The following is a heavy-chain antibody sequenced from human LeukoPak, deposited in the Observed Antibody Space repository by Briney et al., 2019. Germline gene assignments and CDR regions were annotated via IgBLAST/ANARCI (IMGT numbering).Heavy chain of an antibody. D-gene: IGHD1-26*01. V-gene: IGHV3-73*01. CDR2: IDKKDNFYAT. CDR3: TRDSGTYNWLDP. J-gene: IGHJ5*02. CDR1: GFTFSGSA. Sequence: PGGSLRLSCAASGFTFSGSAIHWVRQSSGKGLEWVGHIDKKDNFYATTSAASVTGGFTISRDDSKNTAYLQMNSLKTEDTALYYCTRDSGTYNWLDPWGQGTLVTVSS.